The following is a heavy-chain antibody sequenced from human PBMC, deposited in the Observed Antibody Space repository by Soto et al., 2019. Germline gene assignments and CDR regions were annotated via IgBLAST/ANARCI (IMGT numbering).Heavy chain of an antibody. V-gene: IGHV3-30-3*01. CDR2: ISYDGSNK. J-gene: IGHJ6*02. D-gene: IGHD6-13*01. Sequence: GGSLSLSCAASGFTFSSYAMHWVRQAPGKGLEWVAVISYDGSNKYYADSVKGRFTISRDNSKNTLYLQMNSLRAEDTAVYYCARDWLAAAGIKVFGMDVWGQGTTVTVSS. CDR1: GFTFSSYA. CDR3: ARDWLAAAGIKVFGMDV.